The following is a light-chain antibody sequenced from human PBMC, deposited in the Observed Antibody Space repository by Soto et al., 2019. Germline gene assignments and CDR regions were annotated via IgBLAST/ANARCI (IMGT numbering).Light chain of an antibody. V-gene: IGKV3-15*01. CDR1: RTVSNR. CDR3: QQYYHWPVT. Sequence: ILMTQSPDTLSVSPGERVTVSCRASRTVSNRLAWYQHKPGQAPRLLISGASTGATGIPPRFRGSGSGTEFTLTVDTLQSEDIAIYYCQQYYHWPVTFGGGTKVDIK. CDR2: GAS. J-gene: IGKJ4*01.